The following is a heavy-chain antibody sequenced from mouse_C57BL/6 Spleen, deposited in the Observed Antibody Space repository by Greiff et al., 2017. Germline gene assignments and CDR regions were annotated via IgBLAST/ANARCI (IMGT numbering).Heavy chain of an antibody. CDR3: VRPSYYDWNAMDY. V-gene: IGHV10-1*01. CDR1: GFSFNTYA. D-gene: IGHD2-4*01. CDR2: IRSKSNNYAT. J-gene: IGHJ4*01. Sequence: EVMLVESGGGLVQPKGSLKLSCAASGFSFNTYAMNWVRQAPGKGLEWVARIRSKSNNYATYYADSVKDRFTISRDDSESMLYLQMNNLETEDTAMYYCVRPSYYDWNAMDYWGQGTSVTVSS.